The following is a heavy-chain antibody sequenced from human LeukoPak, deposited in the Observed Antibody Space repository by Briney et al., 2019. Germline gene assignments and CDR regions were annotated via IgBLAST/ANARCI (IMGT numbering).Heavy chain of an antibody. Sequence: PSETLSLTCAVYGGSFSGYYWSWIRQPPGKGLEWIGEINHSGSTNYNPSLKSRVTISVDTSKNQFSLKLSSVTAADTAVYYRARGRGLWFGELSRAFDYWGQGTLVTVSS. D-gene: IGHD3-10*01. CDR3: ARGRGLWFGELSRAFDY. CDR2: INHSGST. J-gene: IGHJ4*02. V-gene: IGHV4-34*01. CDR1: GGSFSGYY.